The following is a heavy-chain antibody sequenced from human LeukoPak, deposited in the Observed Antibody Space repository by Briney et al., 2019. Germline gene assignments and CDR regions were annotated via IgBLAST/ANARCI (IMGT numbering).Heavy chain of an antibody. D-gene: IGHD3-22*01. V-gene: IGHV3-21*01. CDR1: GFTFSSYS. CDR3: ARESESYDSSGSTFKY. Sequence: PGGSLRLSCAASGFTFSSYSMNWVRQAPGKGLEWVSSISTSSSYVYYADSVKGRFTISRDNAKNSLYLQMNSLRAEDTAVYYCARESESYDSSGSTFKYWGQGTLVTVSS. CDR2: ISTSSSYV. J-gene: IGHJ4*02.